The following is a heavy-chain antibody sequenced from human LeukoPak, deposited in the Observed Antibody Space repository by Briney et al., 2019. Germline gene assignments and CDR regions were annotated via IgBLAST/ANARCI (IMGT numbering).Heavy chain of an antibody. V-gene: IGHV3-66*01. CDR3: ARDRYHESIGRVGAFDI. J-gene: IGHJ3*02. Sequence: GGSLGLSCAASGITVSSNYMSWVRQAPGKGLEWVSVIYSGGSTYYAGTVKGRFTISRDNSKNTLYLQMNSLRAEDTAVYYCARDRYHESIGRVGAFDIWGQGTMVTVSS. D-gene: IGHD2/OR15-2a*01. CDR2: IYSGGST. CDR1: GITVSSNY.